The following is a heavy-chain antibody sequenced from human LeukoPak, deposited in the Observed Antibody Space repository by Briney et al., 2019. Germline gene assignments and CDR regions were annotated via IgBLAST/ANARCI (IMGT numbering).Heavy chain of an antibody. Sequence: GGSLRLSCAASGFTFSDYYMSWIRQAPGKGLEWVSYISSSGSTIYYADSVKGRFTISRDNAKNSLYLQMNSLRAEDTAVYYCARVTTNYYDFWSGYPTNADYWGQGTLVTVSS. CDR2: ISSSGSTI. D-gene: IGHD3-3*01. V-gene: IGHV3-11*01. CDR1: GFTFSDYY. CDR3: ARVTTNYYDFWSGYPTNADY. J-gene: IGHJ4*02.